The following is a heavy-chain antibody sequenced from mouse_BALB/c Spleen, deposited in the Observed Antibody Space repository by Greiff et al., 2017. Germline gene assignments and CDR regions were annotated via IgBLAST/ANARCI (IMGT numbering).Heavy chain of an antibody. J-gene: IGHJ4*01. D-gene: IGHD1-1*01. V-gene: IGHV5-9-4*01. CDR3: ARDDYGSKDAMDY. Sequence: EVQVVESGGGLVKPGGSLKLSCAASGFTFSSYAMSWVRQSPEKRLEWVAEISSGGSYTYYPDTVTGRFTISRDNAKNTLYLEMSSLRSEDTAMYYCARDDYGSKDAMDYWGQGTSVTVSS. CDR2: ISSGGSYT. CDR1: GFTFSSYA.